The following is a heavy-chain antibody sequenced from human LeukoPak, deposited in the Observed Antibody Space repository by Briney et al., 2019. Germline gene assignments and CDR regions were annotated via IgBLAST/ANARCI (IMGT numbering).Heavy chain of an antibody. CDR1: GGSISSYY. Sequence: SETLSLTCTVSGGSISSYYWSWIRQPAGKGLEWIGRIYGRGSTNYNPSLKSRVTMSLDTSKNQFSLKLTFVTAADTAVYYCAREQLVGLDYFDYWGQGTLVTVSS. CDR3: AREQLVGLDYFDY. J-gene: IGHJ4*02. CDR2: IYGRGST. D-gene: IGHD6-6*01. V-gene: IGHV4-4*07.